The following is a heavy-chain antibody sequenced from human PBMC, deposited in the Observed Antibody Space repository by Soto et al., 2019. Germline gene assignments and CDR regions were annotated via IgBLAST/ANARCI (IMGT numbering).Heavy chain of an antibody. CDR2: ISAYNGNT. J-gene: IGHJ6*02. V-gene: IGHV1-18*01. CDR1: GYTFSIYG. CDR3: ARDLWEQWLVPSPYYYYGMAV. Sequence: ASVKVSCKASGYTFSIYGINWVRQAPGQGLEWMGWISAYNGNTNYAQKLQDRVTMTTDTSASTAYMELRSLRSDDTAVYYCARDLWEQWLVPSPYYYYGMAVWGQGTTVTVSS. D-gene: IGHD6-19*01.